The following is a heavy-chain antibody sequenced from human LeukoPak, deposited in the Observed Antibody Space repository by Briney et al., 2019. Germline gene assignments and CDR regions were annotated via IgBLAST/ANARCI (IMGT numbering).Heavy chain of an antibody. CDR1: GFTFSSYS. CDR2: ISSSSSTI. CDR3: ARIRYCSSTSCYYMDV. V-gene: IGHV3-48*04. D-gene: IGHD2-2*01. J-gene: IGHJ6*03. Sequence: GGSLRLSCAASGFTFSSYSMNWVRQAPGKGLKWVSYISSSSSTIYYADSVKGRFTISRDNAKNSLYLQMNSLRAEDTAVYYCARIRYCSSTSCYYMDVWGKGTTVTVSS.